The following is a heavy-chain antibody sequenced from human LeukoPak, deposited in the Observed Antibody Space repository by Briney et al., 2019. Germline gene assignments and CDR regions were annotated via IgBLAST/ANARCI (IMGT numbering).Heavy chain of an antibody. D-gene: IGHD3-10*01. CDR2: IYYSGST. CDR3: ARRVWFGESSVPWFDP. CDR1: GGSISSSSYF. V-gene: IGHV4-39*07. Sequence: SETLSLTCTVSGGSISSSSYFWGWIRQPPGKGLEWIGSIYYSGSTYYNPSLKSRVTISVDTSKNQFSLKLSSVTAADTAVYYCARRVWFGESSVPWFDPWGQGTLVTVSS. J-gene: IGHJ5*02.